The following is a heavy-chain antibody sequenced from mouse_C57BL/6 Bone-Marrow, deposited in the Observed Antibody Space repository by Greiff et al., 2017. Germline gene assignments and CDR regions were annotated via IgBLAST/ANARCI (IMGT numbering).Heavy chain of an antibody. CDR1: GYAFTSYL. V-gene: IGHV1-54*01. CDR3: ARSKTWGSWFAY. J-gene: IGHJ3*01. D-gene: IGHD3-1*01. CDR2: INPRSGGT. Sequence: QVQLQQSGAELVRPGTSVKVSCKASGYAFTSYLIDWVKQRPGQGLEWIGVINPRSGGTNYNEKFKGKATLTADKSSSTAYMQLSSLTSEDSAVYVCARSKTWGSWFAYWGQGTLVTVSA.